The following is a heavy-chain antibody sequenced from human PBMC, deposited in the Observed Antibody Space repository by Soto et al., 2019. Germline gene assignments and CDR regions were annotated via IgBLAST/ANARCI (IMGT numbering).Heavy chain of an antibody. CDR2: ISAYNGNT. CDR1: GYTFTSYG. Sequence: ASVKVSCKASGYTFTSYGISWVRQAPGQGLEWMGWISAYNGNTNYAQKLQGRVTMTTDTSTSTAYMELRSLRSDDTAVYYCAREGGKSLTGYNNDWFDLWGQGTLVNVSS. J-gene: IGHJ5*02. D-gene: IGHD3-9*01. V-gene: IGHV1-18*01. CDR3: AREGGKSLTGYNNDWFDL.